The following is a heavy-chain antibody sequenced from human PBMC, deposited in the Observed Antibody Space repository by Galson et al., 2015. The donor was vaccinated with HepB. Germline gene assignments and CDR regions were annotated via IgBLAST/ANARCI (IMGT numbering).Heavy chain of an antibody. V-gene: IGHV3-30-3*01. D-gene: IGHD1-26*01. CDR3: ARSGSALVSPFEH. CDR1: GFSFSSYG. CDR2: MSYDGSKK. J-gene: IGHJ4*02. Sequence: SLRLSCAASGFSFSSYGIHWVRQAPGKGLEWVADMSYDGSKKYYADSVKGRFTIARDSSTLYLQLTSLSPEDTANYYCARSGSALVSPFEHWGQGTQVTVSS.